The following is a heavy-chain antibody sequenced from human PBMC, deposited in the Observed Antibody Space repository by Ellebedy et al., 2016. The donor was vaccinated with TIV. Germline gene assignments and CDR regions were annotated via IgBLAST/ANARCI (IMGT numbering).Heavy chain of an antibody. CDR1: GFTFSTYA. D-gene: IGHD4-23*01. CDR3: ARDAAGYGGKLDY. CDR2: LTTGGVT. V-gene: IGHV3-23*01. J-gene: IGHJ4*02. Sequence: GESLKISCVVPGFTFSTYAMRWFPQAPGKGLEWVSALTTGGVTFYADSVKGRFTISRHSSKNTLYLQMNSLRAEHTAVYYCARDAAGYGGKLDYWGQGALVTVSS.